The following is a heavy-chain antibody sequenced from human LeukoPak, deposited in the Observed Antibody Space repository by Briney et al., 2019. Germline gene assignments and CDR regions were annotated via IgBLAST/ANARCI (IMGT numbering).Heavy chain of an antibody. J-gene: IGHJ5*02. Sequence: ASVKVSCEASGYTFTGYKMHWVRQAPGQGLEWMGWINPNSGDTNYAQKFQGRVTMTRDTSISTASMYLSRLKSDDTAVYYCARVRTKLGISPLWFDPWGQGTLVTVSS. CDR2: INPNSGDT. CDR1: GYTFTGYK. D-gene: IGHD7-27*01. V-gene: IGHV1-2*02. CDR3: ARVRTKLGISPLWFDP.